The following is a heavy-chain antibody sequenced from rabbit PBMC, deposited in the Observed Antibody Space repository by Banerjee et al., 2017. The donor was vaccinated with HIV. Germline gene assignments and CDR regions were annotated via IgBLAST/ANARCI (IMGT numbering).Heavy chain of an antibody. CDR1: GFSFSNSDY. J-gene: IGHJ4*01. D-gene: IGHD4-1*01. CDR3: ARDLAGVVGWNFGL. V-gene: IGHV1S40*01. Sequence: QSLEESGGDLVKPGASLTLTCTATGFSFSNSDYMCWVRQAPGKGLEWIACIWSGSSGTTYYASWAKGRCTISKTSSTTVTLQMTSLTDADTATYFCARDLAGVVGWNFGLWGQGTLVTVS. CDR2: IWSGSSGTT.